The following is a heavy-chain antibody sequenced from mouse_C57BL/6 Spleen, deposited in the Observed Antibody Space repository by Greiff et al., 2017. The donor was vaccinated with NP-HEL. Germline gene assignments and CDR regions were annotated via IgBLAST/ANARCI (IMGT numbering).Heavy chain of an antibody. D-gene: IGHD1-1*01. J-gene: IGHJ4*01. Sequence: QQSCKASGYTFTSYWMHWVKQRPGRGLEWIGRIDPNSGGTKYNEKFKSKATLTVDKPSSTAYMQLSSLTSEDSAVYYCARSGSNYLYYAMDYWGQGTSVTVSS. CDR1: GYTFTSYW. CDR2: IDPNSGGT. V-gene: IGHV1-72*01. CDR3: ARSGSNYLYYAMDY.